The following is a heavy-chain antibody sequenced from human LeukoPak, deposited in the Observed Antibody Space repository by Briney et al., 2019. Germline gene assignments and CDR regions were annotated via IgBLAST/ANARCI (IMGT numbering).Heavy chain of an antibody. Sequence: GRSLRLSCAASGFTFSNYAVHWVRQAPGKGLEWVAVIPYDGSKKSYADSVKGRFTISRDNSKDALYLQMNSLRAEDTAVYYCAGDFDYWGQGTLVTVSS. CDR1: GFTFSNYA. CDR3: AGDFDY. D-gene: IGHD3-10*01. V-gene: IGHV3-30*14. CDR2: IPYDGSKK. J-gene: IGHJ4*02.